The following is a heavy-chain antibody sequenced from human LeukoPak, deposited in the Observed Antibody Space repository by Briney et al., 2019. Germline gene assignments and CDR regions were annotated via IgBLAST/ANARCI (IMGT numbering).Heavy chain of an antibody. CDR2: IYPGDSDT. V-gene: IGHV5-51*01. Sequence: GESLKISCKGSGYSFTTYWIGWVRQMPGEGLEWMGIIYPGDSDTRYSPSFQGQVTISADKSISTAYLQWSSLKASDTAMYYCARYYYDSSGYRYYFDYWGQGTLVTVSS. D-gene: IGHD3-22*01. CDR1: GYSFTTYW. CDR3: ARYYYDSSGYRYYFDY. J-gene: IGHJ4*02.